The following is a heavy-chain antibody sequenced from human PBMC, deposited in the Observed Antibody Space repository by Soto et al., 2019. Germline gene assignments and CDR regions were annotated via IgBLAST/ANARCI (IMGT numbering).Heavy chain of an antibody. CDR1: GFTFSDHY. Sequence: EVQLVESGGGLVQPGGSLRLSCAASGFTFSDHYMDWVRQPPGKGLEWVGRIRNKANSYSTKYAASVKGRFTISRDDPYKSLYRKRESRKAGDTAFFYCIRRGSYAGDGGKGTLVTVSS. CDR2: IRNKANSYST. D-gene: IGHD1-26*01. J-gene: IGHJ4*02. CDR3: IRRGSYAGD. V-gene: IGHV3-72*01.